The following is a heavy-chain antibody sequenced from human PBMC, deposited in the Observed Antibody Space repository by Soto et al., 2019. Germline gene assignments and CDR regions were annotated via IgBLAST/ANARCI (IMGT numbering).Heavy chain of an antibody. CDR1: GFTFSSYA. CDR2: ISYDGSNK. J-gene: IGHJ2*01. CDR3: ARPPRRDDYNWGDFDL. V-gene: IGHV3-30-3*01. Sequence: QVQLVESGGGVVQPGRSLRLSCAASGFTFSSYAMHWVRQAPGKGLEWVAVISYDGSNKYYADSVKGRFTISRDNSKNTLYLQMNSLRAEDTAVYYCARPPRRDDYNWGDFDLWGRGTLVTVSS. D-gene: IGHD3-16*01.